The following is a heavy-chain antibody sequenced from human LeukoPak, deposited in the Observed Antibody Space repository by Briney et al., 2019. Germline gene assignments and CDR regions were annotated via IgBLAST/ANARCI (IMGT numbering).Heavy chain of an antibody. CDR2: MNPNSGNT. J-gene: IGHJ4*02. CDR3: ARDTDDFEYYFDY. D-gene: IGHD2-21*02. V-gene: IGHV1-8*01. CDR1: GYTFTSYD. Sequence: ASVKVSCKASGYTFTSYDINWVRQATGQGLEWMGWMNPNSGNTGYAQKFQGRVTMTRNTSISTAYMELSSLRSEDTAVYYCARDTDDFEYYFDYWGQGTLVTASS.